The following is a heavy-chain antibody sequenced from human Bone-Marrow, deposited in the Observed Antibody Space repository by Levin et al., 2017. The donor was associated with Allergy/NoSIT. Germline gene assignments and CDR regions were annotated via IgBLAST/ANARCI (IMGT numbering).Heavy chain of an antibody. CDR3: TRDLDQLWPLSFDY. D-gene: IGHD5-18*01. CDR2: IRSKAYGGTT. Sequence: GESLKISCTASGFTFGDYAMSWFRQAPGKGLEWVGFIRSKAYGGTTEYAASVKGRFTISRDDSKSIAYLQMNSLKTEDTAVYYCTRDLDQLWPLSFDYWGQGTLVTVSS. CDR1: GFTFGDYA. J-gene: IGHJ4*02. V-gene: IGHV3-49*03.